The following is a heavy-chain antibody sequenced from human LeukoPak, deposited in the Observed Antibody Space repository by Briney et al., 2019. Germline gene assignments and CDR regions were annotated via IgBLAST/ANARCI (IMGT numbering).Heavy chain of an antibody. CDR2: IYHSGST. V-gene: IGHV4-4*02. CDR1: GGSISSSNW. J-gene: IGHJ1*01. Sequence: SETLSLTCAVSGGSISSSNWWSWVRQPPGKGLEWIGEIYHSGSTNYNPSLKSRVTISVDKSKNQFSLKLSSVTAADTAVYYCAQKYSSSWGADFQHWGQGTLVTVSS. D-gene: IGHD6-13*01. CDR3: AQKYSSSWGADFQH.